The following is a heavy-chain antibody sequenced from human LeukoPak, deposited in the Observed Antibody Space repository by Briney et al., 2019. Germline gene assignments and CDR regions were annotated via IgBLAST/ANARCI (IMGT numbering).Heavy chain of an antibody. CDR3: ARGVGEWLRVGRFDY. CDR2: INHSGST. V-gene: IGHV4-34*01. Sequence: SETLSLTCAVYGGSFSGYYWSWIRQPPGKGLAWIGEINHSGSTNYNPSLKSRVTISVDTSKNQFSLKLSSVTAADTAVYYCARGVGEWLRVGRFDYWGQGTLVTVSS. J-gene: IGHJ4*02. D-gene: IGHD5-12*01. CDR1: GGSFSGYY.